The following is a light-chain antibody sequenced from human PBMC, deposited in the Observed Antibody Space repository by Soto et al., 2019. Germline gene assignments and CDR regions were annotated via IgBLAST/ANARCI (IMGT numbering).Light chain of an antibody. CDR1: SSDVGDYNY. J-gene: IGLJ1*01. Sequence: QSALTQPASVSGSPGQSITISCTGTSSDVGDYNYVSWYQHHPGKAPKLIIYEVSGRPSGVSLRFSGSKSGNTASLTISGLQTEDEADYYCSSYTTSSTPYVFGTGTKLTVL. CDR3: SSYTTSSTPYV. V-gene: IGLV2-14*01. CDR2: EVS.